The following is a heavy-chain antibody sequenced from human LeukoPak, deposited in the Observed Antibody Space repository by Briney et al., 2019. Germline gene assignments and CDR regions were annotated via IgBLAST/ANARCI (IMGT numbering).Heavy chain of an antibody. Sequence: SVKVSCKASGGTFSSYAISWVRQTPGQGLEWMGGIIPIFGTANYAQKFQGRVTITTDESTSTAYMELSSLRSEDTAVYYCASSMTYDAFDIWGQGTMVTVSS. CDR1: GGTFSSYA. D-gene: IGHD2/OR15-2a*01. V-gene: IGHV1-69*05. CDR3: ASSMTYDAFDI. J-gene: IGHJ3*02. CDR2: IIPIFGTA.